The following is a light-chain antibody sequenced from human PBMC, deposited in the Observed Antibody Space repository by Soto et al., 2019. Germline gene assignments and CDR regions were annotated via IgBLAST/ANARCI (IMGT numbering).Light chain of an antibody. CDR3: QQYNNWPPKT. V-gene: IGKV1-5*01. CDR1: QSISSW. CDR2: AAS. J-gene: IGKJ1*01. Sequence: DIQMSQSPSTLSASVGDRVTITCRARQSISSWLAWYQQKPGKAPKLLTYAASSLQSGVPSRFSGSGSGTECTRTISSLQSEDFAVYYCQQYNNWPPKTFGQGTKVDIK.